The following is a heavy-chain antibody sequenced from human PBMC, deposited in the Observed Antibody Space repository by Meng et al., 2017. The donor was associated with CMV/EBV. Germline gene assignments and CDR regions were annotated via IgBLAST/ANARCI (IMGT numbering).Heavy chain of an antibody. D-gene: IGHD7-27*01. CDR3: ATDPNWGTL. J-gene: IGHJ4*02. Sequence: EVQLWESGGGLLQPGWSLRLSCAASGFTFSSYWMHWVRQAPGKGLVWVSRINSDGSSTSYADSVKGRFTISRDIPKNSLYLQMNSLRVEDTAVYYCATDPNWGTLWGQGALVTVSS. CDR1: GFTFSSYW. V-gene: IGHV3-74*01. CDR2: INSDGSST.